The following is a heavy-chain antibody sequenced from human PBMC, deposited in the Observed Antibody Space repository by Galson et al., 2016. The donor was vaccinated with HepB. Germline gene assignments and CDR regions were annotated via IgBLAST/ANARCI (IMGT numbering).Heavy chain of an antibody. J-gene: IGHJ5*02. Sequence: SVKVSCKASGYTFINYYIHWVRQAPGQGLEWMGIINPLSGGTDYAQRFQGRVTMTRDTSTSTVSMELSSLRSKDTAVYYCARAIMTPSDNWFDPWGQGSLVTVSS. CDR1: GYTFINYY. CDR2: INPLSGGT. CDR3: ARAIMTPSDNWFDP. V-gene: IGHV1-46*01. D-gene: IGHD2-8*01.